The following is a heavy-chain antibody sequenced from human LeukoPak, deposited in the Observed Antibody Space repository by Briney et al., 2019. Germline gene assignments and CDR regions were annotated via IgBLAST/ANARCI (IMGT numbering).Heavy chain of an antibody. D-gene: IGHD5-18*01. CDR1: GYTFTTRA. CDR3: ARQDRAMSLDY. Sequence: ASVKVSCKASGYTFTTRAIHWVRQAPGQRLEWMGRINPNSGDTNYAQKFQGRVTMTRDTSISTAYMELSSLRSDDTAIYYCARQDRAMSLDYWGQGTPVTVSS. CDR2: INPNSGDT. V-gene: IGHV1-2*06. J-gene: IGHJ4*02.